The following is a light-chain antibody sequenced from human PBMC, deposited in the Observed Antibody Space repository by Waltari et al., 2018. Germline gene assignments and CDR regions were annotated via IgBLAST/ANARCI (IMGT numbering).Light chain of an antibody. CDR1: QGILSW. CDR3: QQVHSFPFT. Sequence: DIQMTQSPSSVSASMGDTVTISCRASQGILSWLAWFQQKPGSAPKILIYGASKLKGGVPSRFSGSGSGTHFTLSISSLHPEDFATYYCQQVHSFPFTFGPGTKVDLK. J-gene: IGKJ3*01. V-gene: IGKV1-12*01. CDR2: GAS.